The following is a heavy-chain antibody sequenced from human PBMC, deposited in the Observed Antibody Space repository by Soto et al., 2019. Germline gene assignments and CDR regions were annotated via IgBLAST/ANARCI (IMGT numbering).Heavy chain of an antibody. Sequence: ASVKVSCKASGYTFTGYYMHWVRQAPGQGLEWMGWINPNSGGTNYAQKFQGWVTMTRDTSISTAYMELSRLRSDDTAVYYCASSYPSHYYYGMDVWGQGTTVTVSS. CDR2: INPNSGGT. J-gene: IGHJ6*02. D-gene: IGHD2-2*01. CDR1: GYTFTGYY. V-gene: IGHV1-2*04. CDR3: ASSYPSHYYYGMDV.